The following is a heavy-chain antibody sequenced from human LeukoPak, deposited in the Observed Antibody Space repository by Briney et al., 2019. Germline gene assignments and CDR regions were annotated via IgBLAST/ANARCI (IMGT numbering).Heavy chain of an antibody. CDR2: IYYGGYT. J-gene: IGHJ4*02. CDR3: QSRFLEWLLDY. D-gene: IGHD3-3*01. Sequence: SQTPSLTCTVSGGSISSNNYYWGWIRQPPGKGLEWIGSIYYGGYTYYNPPLKSRVTISVDTSKNQFSLKLSSVTAADTAIYYCQSRFLEWLLDYWGQGTLVTVSS. V-gene: IGHV4-39*05. CDR1: GGSISSNNYY.